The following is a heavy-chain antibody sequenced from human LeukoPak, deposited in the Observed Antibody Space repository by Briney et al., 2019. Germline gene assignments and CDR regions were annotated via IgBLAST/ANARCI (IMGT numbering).Heavy chain of an antibody. J-gene: IGHJ4*02. Sequence: SQALSLTCTVSGGSISSGDYYWSWIRQPPGKGLEWIGYIYYSGSTYYNPSLKSRVTISVDTSKNQFSLNLSSVTAADTAVYYCARGYVEMATSLFPYWGQGTLVTVSS. CDR2: IYYSGST. CDR1: GGSISSGDYY. V-gene: IGHV4-30-4*08. CDR3: ARGYVEMATSLFPY. D-gene: IGHD5-24*01.